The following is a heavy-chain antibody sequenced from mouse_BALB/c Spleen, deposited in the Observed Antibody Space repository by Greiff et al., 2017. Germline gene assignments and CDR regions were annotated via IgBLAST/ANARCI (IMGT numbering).Heavy chain of an antibody. Sequence: QVRLQQPGAKLVKPGASVKLSCKASGYTFTSYWMHWVKQRPGQGLEWIGEIDPSDSYTNYNQKFKGKATLTVDKSSSTAYMQLSSLTSEDSAVYYCAAYYRYGGLYYYAMDYWGQGTSVTVSS. V-gene: IGHV1-69*02. CDR3: AAYYRYGGLYYYAMDY. CDR1: GYTFTSYW. J-gene: IGHJ4*01. CDR2: IDPSDSYT. D-gene: IGHD2-14*01.